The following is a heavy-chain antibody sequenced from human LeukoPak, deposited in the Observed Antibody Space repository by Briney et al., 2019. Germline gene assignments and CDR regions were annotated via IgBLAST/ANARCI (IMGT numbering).Heavy chain of an antibody. V-gene: IGHV3-30*02. J-gene: IGHJ6*03. Sequence: GGSLRLSCAASGFTFSSYGMHWVRQAPGKGLEWVAFIRYDGSNKYYADSVKGRFTISRDNSKNTLYLQMNSLRAEDTAVYYCARSNYQLLFSYYYYMDVWGKGTTVTVSS. CDR1: GFTFSSYG. D-gene: IGHD2-2*01. CDR3: ARSNYQLLFSYYYYMDV. CDR2: IRYDGSNK.